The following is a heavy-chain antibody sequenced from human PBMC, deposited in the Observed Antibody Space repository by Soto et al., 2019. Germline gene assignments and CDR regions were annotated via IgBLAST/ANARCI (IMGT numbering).Heavy chain of an antibody. J-gene: IGHJ4*02. D-gene: IGHD2-15*01. V-gene: IGHV1-2*04. Sequence: QVQLVQSGAEVKKPGASVKVSCKASGYTFTGYYMHWVRQAPGQGLEWMGWINPNSGGTNYAQKFQGWVPMTRDTSISTAYMELSRLRSDDTAVYYCARDLGYCSGGSCSPSSGYFDYWGQGTLVTVSS. CDR2: INPNSGGT. CDR1: GYTFTGYY. CDR3: ARDLGYCSGGSCSPSSGYFDY.